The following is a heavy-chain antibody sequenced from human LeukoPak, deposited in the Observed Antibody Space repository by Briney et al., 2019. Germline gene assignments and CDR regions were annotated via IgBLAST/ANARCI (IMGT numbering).Heavy chain of an antibody. CDR2: ISSGGVST. CDR3: ATVDCSSTSCYIGY. D-gene: IGHD2-2*02. Sequence: GGSLRLSCAASAFTFSSYAMSWVRQAPGKGLEWVSGISSGGVSTYYAESVKGRFTISRDNSKNTLYLQMNSLRAEDTALYYCATVDCSSTSCYIGYWGQGTLVTVSP. CDR1: AFTFSSYA. V-gene: IGHV3-23*01. J-gene: IGHJ4*02.